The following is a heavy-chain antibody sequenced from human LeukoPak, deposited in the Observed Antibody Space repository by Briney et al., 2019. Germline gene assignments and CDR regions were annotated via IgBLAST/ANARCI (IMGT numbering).Heavy chain of an antibody. D-gene: IGHD6-19*01. CDR2: INPNSGGT. V-gene: IGHV1-2*02. Sequence: GASVKVSCKASGYTFTSYYMHWVRQAPGQGLEWMGWINPNSGGTNYAQKFQGRVTMTRDTSISTAYMELSRLRSDDTAVYYCARLPGYSSGWTSAFDIWGQGTMVTVSS. CDR1: GYTFTSYY. CDR3: ARLPGYSSGWTSAFDI. J-gene: IGHJ3*02.